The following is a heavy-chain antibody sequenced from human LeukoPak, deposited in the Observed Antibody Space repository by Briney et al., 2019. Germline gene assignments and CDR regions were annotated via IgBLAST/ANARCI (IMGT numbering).Heavy chain of an antibody. CDR1: GFTFTNYW. CDR2: ISSSSSYI. V-gene: IGHV3-21*01. Sequence: GGSLRLSCAASGFTFTNYWMHWVRQAPGMGLVWVSSISSSSSYIYYADSVKGRFTISRDNAKNSLYLQMNSLRAEDTAVYYCARQRGAPLPYDSSGYWDYWGQGTLVTVSS. CDR3: ARQRGAPLPYDSSGYWDY. D-gene: IGHD3-22*01. J-gene: IGHJ4*02.